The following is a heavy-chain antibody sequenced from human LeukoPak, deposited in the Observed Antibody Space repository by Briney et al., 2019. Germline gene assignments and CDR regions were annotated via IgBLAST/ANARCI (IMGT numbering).Heavy chain of an antibody. CDR2: FYSGGST. V-gene: IGHV3-66*01. Sequence: PGGSLRLSCAAFGFTVSSKYMSWVRRAPGKGLEWVSVFYSGGSTYYADSVKGRFTISRDNSKNTLYLQMNSLRAEDTAVYYCARGILWFGELSGKDFDYWGQGTLVTVSS. D-gene: IGHD3-10*01. J-gene: IGHJ4*02. CDR1: GFTVSSKY. CDR3: ARGILWFGELSGKDFDY.